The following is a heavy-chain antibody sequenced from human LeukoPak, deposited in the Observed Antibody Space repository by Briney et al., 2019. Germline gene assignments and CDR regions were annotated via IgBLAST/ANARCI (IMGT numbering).Heavy chain of an antibody. J-gene: IGHJ4*02. CDR1: GFTFNSYA. V-gene: IGHV3-64*01. CDR3: ATSDSY. CDR2: ISSNGDST. Sequence: PGGSLRLTCAASGFTFNSYAMHWVSQAPGKGLEYVSAISSNGDSTYYANSVKGRFTISRDNSKNTLYLQMGSLRAEDMAVYYCATSDSYWGQGTLVTVSS. D-gene: IGHD3-22*01.